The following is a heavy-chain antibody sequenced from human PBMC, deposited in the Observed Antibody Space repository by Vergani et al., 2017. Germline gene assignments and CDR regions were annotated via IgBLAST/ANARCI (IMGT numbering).Heavy chain of an antibody. J-gene: IGHJ4*02. V-gene: IGHV3-23*01. Sequence: EVQLLESGGDLVQPGGSLRLSCAASGFTFNHYAMNWVRQAPGKGLEWVSGISGSGGSTYYAGSVKGRFTISRDSSKNTLYLQMNSLRAEDTAIFYCAKSIRIVVQAAYFDYWGQGTLVTVSS. CDR2: ISGSGGST. CDR3: AKSIRIVVQAAYFDY. CDR1: GFTFNHYA. D-gene: IGHD2-2*01.